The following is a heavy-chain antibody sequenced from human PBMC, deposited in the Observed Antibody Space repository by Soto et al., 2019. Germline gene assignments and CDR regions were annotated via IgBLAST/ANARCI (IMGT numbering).Heavy chain of an antibody. J-gene: IGHJ4*02. CDR1: GGTFSSYA. D-gene: IGHD6-19*01. Sequence: QVQLVQSGAEVKKPGSSVKVSCKASGGTFSSYAISWVRQAPGQGLEWMGGIIPIFGTANYAQKFQGRVTISADESSSTAYTELCSLRSDDPLVYYCARGDLSSRSDINNFDYWGQGTLVTVSS. V-gene: IGHV1-69*12. CDR2: IIPIFGTA. CDR3: ARGDLSSRSDINNFDY.